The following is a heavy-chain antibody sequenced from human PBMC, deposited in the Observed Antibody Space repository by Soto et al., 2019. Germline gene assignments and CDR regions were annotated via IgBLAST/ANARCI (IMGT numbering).Heavy chain of an antibody. J-gene: IGHJ6*02. Sequence: QVQLVESGGGVVQPGRSLRLSCAASGFTFSSYGMHWVRQAPGKGLEWVAVISYDGSNKYYAESVKGRFTISRDNSKNTLYLQMNSLRAEDTAVYYCAKDQRIQLWFRPYYYGMDVWGQGTTVTVSS. CDR3: AKDQRIQLWFRPYYYGMDV. CDR1: GFTFSSYG. CDR2: ISYDGSNK. D-gene: IGHD5-18*01. V-gene: IGHV3-30*18.